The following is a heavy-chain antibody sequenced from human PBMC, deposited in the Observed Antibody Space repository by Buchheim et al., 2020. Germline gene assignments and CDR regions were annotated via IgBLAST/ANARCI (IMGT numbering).Heavy chain of an antibody. Sequence: EVQVVESGGGLVQPGGSLRLSCAASGFTFSNYWMHWVRQGPGKGLVWVARINRDGSDTAYADSVKGRFTISRDNAKNTLYLHVNSLRVDDSAVYYCIGAPDCGGGSCNSYHYYGLDVWGQGTT. D-gene: IGHD2-15*01. CDR2: INRDGSDT. CDR1: GFTFSNYW. J-gene: IGHJ6*02. V-gene: IGHV3-74*01. CDR3: IGAPDCGGGSCNSYHYYGLDV.